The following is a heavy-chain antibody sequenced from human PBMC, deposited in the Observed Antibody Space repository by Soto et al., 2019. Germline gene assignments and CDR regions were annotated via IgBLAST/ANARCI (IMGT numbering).Heavy chain of an antibody. J-gene: IGHJ5*02. V-gene: IGHV4-59*01. CDR1: GGSITSYN. Sequence: PSETLSLTCTVSGGSITSYNWNWLRQPPGKALEWIGYVYNSGSTNYNPSLKSRVTISVDTSKNQFSLKVNSVTAADTAVYYCARRAVVAVTGSLDNWLDPWGQGILVTV. CDR3: ARRAVVAVTGSLDNWLDP. CDR2: VYNSGST. D-gene: IGHD2-21*01.